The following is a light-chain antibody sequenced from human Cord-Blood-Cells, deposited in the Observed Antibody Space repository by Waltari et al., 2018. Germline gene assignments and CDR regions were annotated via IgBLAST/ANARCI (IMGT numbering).Light chain of an antibody. CDR2: EGS. Sequence: QSALTQPASASGSPGQSITISCTGTSSDVGSYNLASWYQQHPGKAPKLMVYEGSKRPSGVSNRFSGSRSGNTASLTISGLQAEDEADYYCCSYAGSSTWVFGGGTKLTVL. CDR3: CSYAGSSTWV. CDR1: SSDVGSYNL. V-gene: IGLV2-23*01. J-gene: IGLJ2*01.